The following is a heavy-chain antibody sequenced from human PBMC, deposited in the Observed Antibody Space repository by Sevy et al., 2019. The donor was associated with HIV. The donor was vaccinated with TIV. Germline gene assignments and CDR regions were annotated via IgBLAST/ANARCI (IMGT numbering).Heavy chain of an antibody. V-gene: IGHV3-15*01. CDR3: TVRITMVRAHRAFDI. J-gene: IGHJ3*02. Sequence: GESLKISCAASGFTFSNAWMSWVRQAPGKGLEWVGRIKSKTDGGTTDSAAPVKGRFTISRDDSKNTLYLQMNSLKTEDTAVYYCTVRITMVRAHRAFDIWGQGTMVTVSS. D-gene: IGHD3-10*01. CDR1: GFTFSNAW. CDR2: IKSKTDGGTT.